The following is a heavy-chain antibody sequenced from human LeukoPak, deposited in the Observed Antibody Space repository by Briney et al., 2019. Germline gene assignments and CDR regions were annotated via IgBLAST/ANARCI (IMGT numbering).Heavy chain of an antibody. Sequence: GGSLRLSCAASGFTFSSYGMHWVRQAPGKGLEWVAVIWYDGSEKFYADSVKGRFTISRENSKNTLYLQMNSLRGDDTAVYYCARGYWNFDLWGRGSLVTVSS. V-gene: IGHV3-33*01. CDR2: IWYDGSEK. J-gene: IGHJ2*01. CDR3: ARGYWNFDL. CDR1: GFTFSSYG.